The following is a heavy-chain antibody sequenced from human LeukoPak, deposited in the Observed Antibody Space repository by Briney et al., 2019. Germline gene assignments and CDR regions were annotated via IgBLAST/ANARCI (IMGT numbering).Heavy chain of an antibody. CDR3: ARHLRSVYDPRAFDY. Sequence: KPSETLSLTCTVSGGSISRSSYFWAWIRPPPGKGLECIGVMSYSGSTYYNPSLKSLVTIAVDTSKNQFSLKLTSVTAADTAVYYCARHLRSVYDPRAFDYWGQGTLVTVSS. CDR2: MSYSGST. CDR1: GGSISRSSYF. J-gene: IGHJ4*02. D-gene: IGHD5/OR15-5a*01. V-gene: IGHV4-39*01.